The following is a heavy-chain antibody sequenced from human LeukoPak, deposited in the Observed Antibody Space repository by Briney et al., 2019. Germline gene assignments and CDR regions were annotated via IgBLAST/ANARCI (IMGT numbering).Heavy chain of an antibody. V-gene: IGHV1-18*01. CDR3: ARGNYDILTGPRRTDAFDI. J-gene: IGHJ3*02. Sequence: GASVKVPCKASSYTFTNYAISWVRQAPGQGLEWMGWISAYNGNTNYAQKLQGRVTMTTDTSTSTAYMELRSLRSDDTAMYYCARGNYDILTGPRRTDAFDIWGQGTMVTVSS. D-gene: IGHD3-9*01. CDR1: SYTFTNYA. CDR2: ISAYNGNT.